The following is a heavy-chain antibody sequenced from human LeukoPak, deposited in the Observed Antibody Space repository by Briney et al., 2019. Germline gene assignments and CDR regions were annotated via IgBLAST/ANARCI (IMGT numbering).Heavy chain of an antibody. CDR2: IYYSGST. CDR1: GGSISSGGYY. J-gene: IGHJ6*04. Sequence: SQTLSLTCTVSGGSISSGGYYWSWIRQHPGKGLEWIGYIYYSGSTYYNPSLKSRVTISVDTSKNQFSLKLSSVTAADTAVYYCARAPGYCSSTSCYAGEGYYYYYGMDVWGKGTTVTVSS. CDR3: ARAPGYCSSTSCYAGEGYYYYYGMDV. D-gene: IGHD2-2*01. V-gene: IGHV4-31*03.